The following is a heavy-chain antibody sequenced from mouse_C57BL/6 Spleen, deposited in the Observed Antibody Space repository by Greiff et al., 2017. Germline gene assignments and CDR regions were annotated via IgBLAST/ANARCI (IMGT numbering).Heavy chain of an antibody. J-gene: IGHJ2*01. V-gene: IGHV1-5*01. CDR3: TRDGYGSRGYYFDY. D-gene: IGHD1-1*01. Sequence: VQLQQSGTVLARPGASVKMSCKTSGYTFTSYWMHWVKQRPGQGLEWIGAIYPGNSDTSYNQKFKGKAKLTAVTSASTAYMERSSLTNEDSAVYYCTRDGYGSRGYYFDYWGQGTTLTVSS. CDR1: GYTFTSYW. CDR2: IYPGNSDT.